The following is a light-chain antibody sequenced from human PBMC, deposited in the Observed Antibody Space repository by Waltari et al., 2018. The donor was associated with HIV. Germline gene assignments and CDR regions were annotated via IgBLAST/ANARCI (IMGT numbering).Light chain of an antibody. CDR3: ASWDDNLGHWI. CDR2: RND. J-gene: IGLJ2*01. Sequence: QPKMTQAPSASKTPGQRLTMSCSGSKSTIGTNFIYWYQQIAGAAHRLVMARNDQRPAGVPDRFSGTKSGTSAFLAITGLRLDDEATYFCASWDDNLGHWIFGGGTKLTVL. CDR1: KSTIGTNF. V-gene: IGLV1-47*01.